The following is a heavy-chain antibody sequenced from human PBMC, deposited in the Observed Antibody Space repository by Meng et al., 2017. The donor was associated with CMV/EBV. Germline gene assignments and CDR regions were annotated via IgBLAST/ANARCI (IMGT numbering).Heavy chain of an antibody. V-gene: IGHV4-38-2*02. Sequence: SETLSLTCTVSGYSISSGYYWGWIRQPPGKGLEWIGSIYHSGSTNYNPSLKSRVTISVDTSKNQFSLKLSSVTAADTAVYYCARGISEAGPFDYWGQGTLVTVSS. J-gene: IGHJ4*02. CDR2: IYHSGST. CDR1: GYSISSGYY. CDR3: ARGISEAGPFDY. D-gene: IGHD6-19*01.